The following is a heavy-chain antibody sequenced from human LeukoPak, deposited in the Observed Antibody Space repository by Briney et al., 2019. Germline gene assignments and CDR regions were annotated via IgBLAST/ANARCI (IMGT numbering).Heavy chain of an antibody. CDR3: ARALGYSYGAYYMDV. CDR1: GGSISSSSYY. D-gene: IGHD5-18*01. V-gene: IGHV4-39*01. Sequence: SETLSLTCTVSGGSISSSSYYWGWIRQPPGKGLEWIGSIYYSGSTYYNPSLKSRVTMSVDTSKNQFSLKLSSVTAADTAVYYCARALGYSYGAYYMDVWGKGTTVTVS. CDR2: IYYSGST. J-gene: IGHJ6*03.